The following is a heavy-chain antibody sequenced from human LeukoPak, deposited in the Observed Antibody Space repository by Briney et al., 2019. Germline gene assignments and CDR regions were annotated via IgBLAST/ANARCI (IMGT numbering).Heavy chain of an antibody. V-gene: IGHV3-20*04. D-gene: IGHD3-3*01. CDR3: ARGHYDFWSGYFGYYYYYYMDV. Sequence: GGSLRLSCAASGFTFNDAWMSWVRQAPGKGLEWVSGINWNGGSTGYADSVKGRFTISRDNAKNSLYLQMNSLRAEDTAVYYCARGHYDFWSGYFGYYYYYYMDVWGKGTTVTVSS. CDR2: INWNGGST. CDR1: GFTFNDAW. J-gene: IGHJ6*03.